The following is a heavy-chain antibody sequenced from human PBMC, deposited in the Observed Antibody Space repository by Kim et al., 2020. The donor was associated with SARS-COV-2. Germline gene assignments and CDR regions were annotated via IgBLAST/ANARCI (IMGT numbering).Heavy chain of an antibody. D-gene: IGHD6-6*01. CDR2: IYYSGST. CDR3: ARAASPLVSGWYFDL. V-gene: IGHV4-59*01. J-gene: IGHJ2*01. CDR1: GGSISSYY. Sequence: SETLSLTCTVSGGSISSYYWSWIRQPPGKGLEWIGYIYYSGSTNYNPSLKSRVTISVDTSKNQFSLKLSSVTAADTAVYYCARAASPLVSGWYFDLWGRGTLVPVSS.